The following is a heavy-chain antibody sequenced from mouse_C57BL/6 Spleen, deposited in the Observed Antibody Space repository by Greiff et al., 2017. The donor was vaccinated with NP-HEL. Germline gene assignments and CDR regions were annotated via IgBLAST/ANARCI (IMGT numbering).Heavy chain of an antibody. D-gene: IGHD2-4*01. CDR3: ARMGGYDYDGGYFDV. CDR2: IWWDDDK. Sequence: QVTLKESGPGILQPSQTLSLTCSFSGFSLSTFGMGVGWIRPPPGMGLEWLVHIWWDDDKYYNPALKSRLRMSKDTSKNQVFLEIANVDTADTATYYGARMGGYDYDGGYFDVWGTGTTVTVSS. J-gene: IGHJ1*03. V-gene: IGHV8-8*01. CDR1: GFSLSTFGMG.